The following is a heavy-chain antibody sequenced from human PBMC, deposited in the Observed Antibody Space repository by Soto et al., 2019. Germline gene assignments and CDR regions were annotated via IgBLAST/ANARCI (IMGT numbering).Heavy chain of an antibody. CDR3: AREQHCPYDASGYYFNWFHP. D-gene: IGHD3-22*01. J-gene: IGHJ5*02. Sequence: GASVKVSCKASGGTFSNYGINWVRQAPGQGLEWMGGVIPLFGAANYAQKFQGRVTITADASTSMVYMQLSSLRSEDTAVYYCAREQHCPYDASGYYFNWFHPWGQGXLVTVYS. CDR1: GGTFSNYG. V-gene: IGHV1-69*13. CDR2: VIPLFGAA.